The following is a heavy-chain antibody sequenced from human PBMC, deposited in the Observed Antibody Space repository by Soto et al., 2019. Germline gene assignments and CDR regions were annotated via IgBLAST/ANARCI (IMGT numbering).Heavy chain of an antibody. CDR2: IIPILGIA. CDR3: ARSIPYYYDSSGYLDFDY. Sequence: GASVKVSCKASGGTFSSYTISWVRQAPGQGLEWMGRIIPILGIANYAQKFQGRVTITADKSTSTAYMELSSLRSEDTAVYYCARSIPYYYDSSGYLDFDYWGQGTLVTVSS. J-gene: IGHJ4*02. CDR1: GGTFSSYT. D-gene: IGHD3-22*01. V-gene: IGHV1-69*02.